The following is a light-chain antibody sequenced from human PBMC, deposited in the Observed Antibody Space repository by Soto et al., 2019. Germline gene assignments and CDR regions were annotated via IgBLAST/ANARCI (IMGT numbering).Light chain of an antibody. CDR3: QQGSCHSST. V-gene: IGKV1-5*01. J-gene: IGKJ1*01. CDR1: QSISSW. CDR2: DAS. Sequence: IPLTPVPSTLAVAVGARVTITWRASQSISSWLAWYQQKPGKAPKLLIYDASSLESGVPSRFSGTGSGTDFTLTIDNLQPDDVATYCCQQGSCHSSTFGQGTKVDIK.